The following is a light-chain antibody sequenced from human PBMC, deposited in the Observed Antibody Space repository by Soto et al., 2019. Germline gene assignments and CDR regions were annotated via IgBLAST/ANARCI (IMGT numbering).Light chain of an antibody. CDR1: ESIARH. Sequence: DIQMTQSPSSLSASVGDRVTITCRASESIARHLNWYQQKPGKAPKLLIYAASSLQNGVPSRFRGGGSGTDFTLTISNRQPEDFATYYCQLSSSTLSITFGQGTRLEIK. CDR3: QLSSSTLSIT. J-gene: IGKJ5*01. CDR2: AAS. V-gene: IGKV1-39*01.